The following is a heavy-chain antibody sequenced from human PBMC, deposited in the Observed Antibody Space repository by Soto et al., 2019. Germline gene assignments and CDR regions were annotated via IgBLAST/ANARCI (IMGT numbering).Heavy chain of an antibody. J-gene: IGHJ5*02. V-gene: IGHV3-23*01. CDR3: AKDLDSGPSNWFDP. Sequence: GGSLRLSCAASGFTFSSYVMSWVRQAPGKGLEWVSAISGSGGSTYYADSVKGRFTISRDNSKNTLYLQMNSLRAEDTAVYYCAKDLDSGPSNWFDPWGQGTLVTVSS. CDR1: GFTFSSYV. D-gene: IGHD3-10*01. CDR2: ISGSGGST.